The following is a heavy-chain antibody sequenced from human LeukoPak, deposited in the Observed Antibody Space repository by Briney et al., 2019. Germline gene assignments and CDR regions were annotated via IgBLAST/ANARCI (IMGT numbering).Heavy chain of an antibody. Sequence: PSETLSLTSAVYGGSFSGYYWSWIRQPPGKGLEWIGEINHSGSTNYNPSLKSRVTISVDTSKNQFSLKLSSVTAADAAVYYCASKTYYYGSGSYYRYWGQGTLVTVSS. CDR3: ASKTYYYGSGSYYRY. J-gene: IGHJ4*02. CDR2: INHSGST. D-gene: IGHD3-10*01. CDR1: GGSFSGYY. V-gene: IGHV4-34*01.